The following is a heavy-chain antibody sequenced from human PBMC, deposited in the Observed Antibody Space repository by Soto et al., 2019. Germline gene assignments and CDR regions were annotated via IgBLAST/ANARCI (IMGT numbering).Heavy chain of an antibody. J-gene: IGHJ6*02. CDR3: ASSAVTDTRYGMGV. D-gene: IGHD5-18*01. Sequence: SETLSLTCTVSGGSITSGSYYWGWVRQSPGRGLEWIANKYYNMQYSGSTYYNPSLKSRVTISVDTSKNQFSLKLRSTTAADTAVYYCASSAVTDTRYGMGVWGPGTTVT. V-gene: IGHV4-39*01. CDR1: GGSITSGSYY. CDR2: KYYNMQYSGST.